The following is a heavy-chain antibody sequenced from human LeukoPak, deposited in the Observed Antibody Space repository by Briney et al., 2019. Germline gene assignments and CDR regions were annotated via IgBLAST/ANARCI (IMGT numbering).Heavy chain of an antibody. V-gene: IGHV3-33*01. D-gene: IGHD4-17*01. CDR3: ARDRNGNYGRWGFDY. CDR2: IWYDGSNK. Sequence: GGPLRLSCAASGCTFSNYGMHWVRQAPGKGLEWVAVIWYDGSNKYYADSVKGRFTISRDNSKNTLYLPMNSLRAEDTAVYYCARDRNGNYGRWGFDYWGQGTLVTVSS. J-gene: IGHJ4*02. CDR1: GCTFSNYG.